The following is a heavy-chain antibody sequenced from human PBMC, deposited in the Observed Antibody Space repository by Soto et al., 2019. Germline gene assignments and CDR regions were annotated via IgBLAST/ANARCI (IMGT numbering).Heavy chain of an antibody. CDR3: ASNYGAGYRAFDS. D-gene: IGHD3-10*01. V-gene: IGHV1-69*02. CDR2: VNPILSMS. CDR1: GDTFNFYS. Sequence: QVQLVQSGAEVKSAGSSVKVSCKASGDTFNFYSINWVRQAPGLGLEWVGRVNPILSMSNYAQRFQGRVTMNAAKSTVTAYMELRSLRSEDTAIYYCASNYGAGYRAFDSWGQGALVTVSS. J-gene: IGHJ4*02.